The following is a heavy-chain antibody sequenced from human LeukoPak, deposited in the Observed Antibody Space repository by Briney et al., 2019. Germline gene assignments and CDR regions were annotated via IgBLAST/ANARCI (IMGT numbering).Heavy chain of an antibody. V-gene: IGHV3-64*01. CDR2: ISSNGGST. CDR3: ARDRGDSSSSSYFDY. CDR1: GFTLSSYA. D-gene: IGHD6-6*01. Sequence: PGGSLRLSCAASGFTLSSYAMHWVRQAPGKGLEYVSAISSNGGSTYYANSVKGRFTISRDHSKNTLYLQMGSLRAEDMAVYYCARDRGDSSSSSYFDYWGQGTLVTVSS. J-gene: IGHJ4*02.